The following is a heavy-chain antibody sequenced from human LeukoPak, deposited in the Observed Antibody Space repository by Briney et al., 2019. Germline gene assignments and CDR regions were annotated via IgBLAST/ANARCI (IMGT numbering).Heavy chain of an antibody. CDR1: GGSISSGSYY. CDR2: IYTSGTT. D-gene: IGHD3-22*01. CDR3: ARVPYYYDSSGYHYYFDY. J-gene: IGHJ4*02. V-gene: IGHV4-61*02. Sequence: SQTLCLTCTVSGGSISSGSYYWSWIRQPAGKGLEWIGRIYTSGTTNYNPSLKSRVTISVDTSKKQFSLKLSSVTAADTAVYSCARVPYYYDSSGYHYYFDYWGQGTLVTVSS.